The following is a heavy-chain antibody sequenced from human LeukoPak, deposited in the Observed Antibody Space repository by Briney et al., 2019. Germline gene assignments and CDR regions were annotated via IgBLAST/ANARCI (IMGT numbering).Heavy chain of an antibody. V-gene: IGHV4-59*01. Sequence: SETLSLTCTVAGGSISSYYWSWIRQPPGKGLERIGYIYYSGSTNYNPSLKSRVTISVDTSKNQFSLKLSSVTAADTAVYYCARTRITMTPGAFDIWGQGTMVTVSS. D-gene: IGHD3-22*01. CDR2: IYYSGST. CDR1: GGSISSYY. J-gene: IGHJ3*02. CDR3: ARTRITMTPGAFDI.